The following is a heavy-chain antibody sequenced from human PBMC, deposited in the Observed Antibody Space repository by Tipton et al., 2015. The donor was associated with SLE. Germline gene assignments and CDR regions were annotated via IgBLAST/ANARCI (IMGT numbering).Heavy chain of an antibody. CDR1: GFTFGDYA. CDR3: TRGASGSSGY. CDR2: IRSKAYGGTT. V-gene: IGHV3-49*04. J-gene: IGHJ4*02. Sequence: SLRLSCTASGFTFGDYAMSWVRQAPGKGLEWVGFIRSKAYGGTTEYAASGKGRFTISRDDSKSIAYLQMNSLKTEDTAAYYCTRGASGSSGYWGQGTLVTVSS. D-gene: IGHD1-26*01.